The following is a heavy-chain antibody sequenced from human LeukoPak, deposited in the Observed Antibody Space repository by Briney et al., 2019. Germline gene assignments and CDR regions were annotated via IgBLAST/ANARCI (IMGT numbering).Heavy chain of an antibody. J-gene: IGHJ5*02. V-gene: IGHV4-30-4*01. Sequence: PSETLSLTCTVSGDSISNSDFYWNWIRQPPGKGLEWIGYIYYSGTTYYNPSLKSRVSMFVDTFKNQFSLLLSSVSAADTAVYYCARATLRSPGGIDPWGQGTLVTVSS. CDR3: ARATLRSPGGIDP. CDR1: GDSISNSDFY. CDR2: IYYSGTT. D-gene: IGHD1-14*01.